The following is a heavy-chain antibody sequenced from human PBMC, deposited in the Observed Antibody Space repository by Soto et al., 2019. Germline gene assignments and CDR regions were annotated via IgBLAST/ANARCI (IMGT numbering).Heavy chain of an antibody. CDR1: GYSFTTYG. J-gene: IGHJ6*02. Sequence: QVQLVQSGGEVKKPGASVKVSCKTSGYSFTTYGISWVRQAPGQGLEWMGWISAYNGNTNYAQKLQGRVTMTTDTSTSQAYMELSGLRSDDTAVYYCASEGPAPYYYYGMDVWGQGSTVTVSS. CDR3: ASEGPAPYYYYGMDV. V-gene: IGHV1-18*01. CDR2: ISAYNGNT.